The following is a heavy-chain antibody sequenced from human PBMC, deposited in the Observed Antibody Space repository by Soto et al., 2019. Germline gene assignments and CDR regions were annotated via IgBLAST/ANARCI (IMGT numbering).Heavy chain of an antibody. J-gene: IGHJ4*02. CDR3: ARRAVPGLDY. Sequence: SETLSLTCTVSGGSISGGGYCWTWIRQRPGMGLEWIGYICYSGSTYYNPSLKSRVTISVDTSKNQFSLKLSSVTAADTAVYFCARRAVPGLDYWGQGSLVTVSS. CDR2: ICYSGST. CDR1: GGSISGGGYC. V-gene: IGHV4-31*03. D-gene: IGHD6-19*01.